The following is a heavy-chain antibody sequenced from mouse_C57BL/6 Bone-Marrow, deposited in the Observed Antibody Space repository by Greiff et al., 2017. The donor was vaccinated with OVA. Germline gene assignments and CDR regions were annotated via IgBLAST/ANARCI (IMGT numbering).Heavy chain of an antibody. J-gene: IGHJ1*03. CDR3: ARSYDYDGDWYFDV. CDR2: IDPSDSYT. D-gene: IGHD2-4*01. V-gene: IGHV1-69*01. CDR1: GYTFTSYW. Sequence: VQLQQPGAELVMPGASVKLSCKASGYTFTSYWMHWVKQTPGQGLEWIGEIDPSDSYTNYNQKFKGKSTLTVDKSSSTAYMQLSSLTSEDSAVYYCARSYDYDGDWYFDVWGTVTTVTVSS.